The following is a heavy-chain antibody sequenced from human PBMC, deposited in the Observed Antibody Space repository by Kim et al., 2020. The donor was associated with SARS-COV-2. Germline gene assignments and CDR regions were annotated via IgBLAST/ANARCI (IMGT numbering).Heavy chain of an antibody. CDR1: GFTFNNYN. D-gene: IGHD3-10*01. CDR2: ISNDGRNI. V-gene: IGHV3-30*04. CDR3: ARGADYYGSERAGRS. J-gene: IGHJ4*02. Sequence: GGSLRLSCAASGFTFNNYNMHWVRQAPGRGLEWVAVISNDGRNICYADSVRGRVTISRDNSKHNLYPLMDSLRVEDTAVYYCARGADYYGSERAGRSWGQGTLVAVSS.